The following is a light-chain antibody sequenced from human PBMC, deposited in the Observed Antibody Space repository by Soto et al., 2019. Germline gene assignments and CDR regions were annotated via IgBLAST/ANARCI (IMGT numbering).Light chain of an antibody. Sequence: DIVMTQSPLSLPVTPGEPASISCRSSQSLLHSNGYNYLDWYLQKPGQSPQLLIYLGSNRASGVPDRFSGSGSGTDFTLNISRVEAEDVGVYYCMQDLQTPGTFGQGTKVEIK. V-gene: IGKV2-28*01. CDR2: LGS. CDR3: MQDLQTPGT. CDR1: QSLLHSNGYNY. J-gene: IGKJ1*01.